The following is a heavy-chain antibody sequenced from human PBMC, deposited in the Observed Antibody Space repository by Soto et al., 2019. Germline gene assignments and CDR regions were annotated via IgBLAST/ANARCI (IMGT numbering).Heavy chain of an antibody. Sequence: PGGSLRLSCAASGFTFSSYEMNWVRQAPGKGLEWVSYISSSGSTIYYADSVKGRFIISRDNAKNSLYLQMNSLRAEDTAVYYCAREPDYDFWCGSFGGMDVWGQGTTVTVSS. CDR3: AREPDYDFWCGSFGGMDV. V-gene: IGHV3-48*03. D-gene: IGHD3-3*01. CDR2: ISSSGSTI. J-gene: IGHJ6*02. CDR1: GFTFSSYE.